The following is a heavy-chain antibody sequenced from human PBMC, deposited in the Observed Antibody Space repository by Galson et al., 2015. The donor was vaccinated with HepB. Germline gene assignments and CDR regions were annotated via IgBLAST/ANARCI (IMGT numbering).Heavy chain of an antibody. CDR3: AREGFSSGHAGIFDC. CDR2: ISAGDGRNT. CDR1: GLIFSNSV. J-gene: IGHJ4*02. Sequence: SLRLSCAASGLIFSNSVMHWVRQAPGKGLVWVALISAGDGRNTNYADSVRGRFTISRDNSKNKLFLGMNSLRAEDTAVYYCAREGFSSGHAGIFDCWGQGTLVTVSS. D-gene: IGHD3-22*01. V-gene: IGHV3-30*04.